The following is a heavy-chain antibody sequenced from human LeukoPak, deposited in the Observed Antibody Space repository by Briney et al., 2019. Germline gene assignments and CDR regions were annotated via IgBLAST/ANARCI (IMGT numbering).Heavy chain of an antibody. CDR3: ARAPHYDPPID. CDR2: IYNGGGST. D-gene: IGHD3-3*01. Sequence: GGSLRLSCAASGFTVSSNYMSWVRQAPGKGLEWVSIIYNGGGSTYYADSVKGRFTISRDNSKNTLYLQMNSLRAEDTAVYYCARAPHYDPPIDWGQGSLVTVSS. CDR1: GFTVSSNY. J-gene: IGHJ4*02. V-gene: IGHV3-53*01.